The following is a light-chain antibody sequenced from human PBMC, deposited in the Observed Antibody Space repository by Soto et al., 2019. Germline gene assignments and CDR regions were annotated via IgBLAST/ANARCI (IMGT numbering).Light chain of an antibody. CDR3: QQYNNWPFIT. V-gene: IGKV3-15*01. CDR2: GAS. Sequence: IGLTLYKATLSVSPGERATLSCRASQSVRGNLAWYQQKPGQSPRLLIYGASSRATGIPVRFSGSGSGTESTLTISSLQSEDFAVYYCQQYNNWPFITFGQVTLLAIK. J-gene: IGKJ5*01. CDR1: QSVRGN.